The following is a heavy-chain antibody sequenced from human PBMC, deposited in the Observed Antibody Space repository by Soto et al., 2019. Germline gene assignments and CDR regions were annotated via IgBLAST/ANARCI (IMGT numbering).Heavy chain of an antibody. V-gene: IGHV3-43*01. Sequence: EVQLVESGGAVVQPGGSLRLSCAASGFPFDDYTMHWVRQAPEKGLEWVSLISWDGGSTDYADSVKGRFTISRDNSKKSLFLEMNSLRTEDTALYYCARDGYDYYYYYGLDVWGQGTTVTVSS. J-gene: IGHJ6*02. CDR1: GFPFDDYT. CDR2: ISWDGGST. CDR3: ARDGYDYYYYYGLDV. D-gene: IGHD5-12*01.